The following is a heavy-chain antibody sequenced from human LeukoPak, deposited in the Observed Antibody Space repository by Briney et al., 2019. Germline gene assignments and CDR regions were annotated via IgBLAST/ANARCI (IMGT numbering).Heavy chain of an antibody. CDR2: INSDGSST. CDR3: ARERCSGGSCYSDP. Sequence: PGGSLRLSCAASGFTFSSYWMHWVRQAPGMGLVWVSRINSDGSSTGYADSVKGRFTIARDNAKNMLYLQMNSLRAEDTAVYYCARERCSGGSCYSDPWGQGTLVTVSS. J-gene: IGHJ5*02. V-gene: IGHV3-74*01. D-gene: IGHD2-15*01. CDR1: GFTFSSYW.